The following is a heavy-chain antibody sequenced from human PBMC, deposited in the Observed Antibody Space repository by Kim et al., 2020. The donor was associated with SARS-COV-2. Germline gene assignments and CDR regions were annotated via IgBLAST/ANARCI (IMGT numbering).Heavy chain of an antibody. V-gene: IGHV4-39*07. CDR3: ARAPCSGGSCFNWFDP. CDR2: IYYSGST. D-gene: IGHD2-15*01. CDR1: GGSISSSSYY. J-gene: IGHJ5*02. Sequence: SETLSLTCTVSGGSISSSSYYWGWIRQPPGKGLEWIGSIYYSGSTYYNPSLKSRVTISVDTSKNQFSLKLSSVTAADTAVYYCARAPCSGGSCFNWFDPWGQGTLVTVSS.